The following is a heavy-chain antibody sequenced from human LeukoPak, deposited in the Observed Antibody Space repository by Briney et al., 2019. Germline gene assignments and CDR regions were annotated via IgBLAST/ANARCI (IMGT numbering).Heavy chain of an antibody. J-gene: IGHJ5*02. CDR1: GFTFSDYT. Sequence: GGSLRLSCAASGFTFSDYTMNWVRQAPGKGLEWISYISISSDTIYYADSVEGRFTISRDNAKNSLYLQMNSLRVEDTAVYYCARGPPPFDPRGQGTLVTVSS. CDR3: ARGPPPFDP. CDR2: ISISSDTI. V-gene: IGHV3-48*01.